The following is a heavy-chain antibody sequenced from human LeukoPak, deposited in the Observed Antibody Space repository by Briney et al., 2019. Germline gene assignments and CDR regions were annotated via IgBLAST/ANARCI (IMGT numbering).Heavy chain of an antibody. CDR2: ISAYNGNT. CDR3: AREQGGIAAAGIFDDWFDP. CDR1: GYTFTSYG. D-gene: IGHD6-13*01. V-gene: IGHV1-18*01. J-gene: IGHJ5*02. Sequence: ASVKVSWKASGYTFTSYGISWVRQAPGQGLEWMGWISAYNGNTNYAQKLQGRVTMTTDTSTSTAYMELRSLRSDDTAVYYCAREQGGIAAAGIFDDWFDPWGQGTLVTVSS.